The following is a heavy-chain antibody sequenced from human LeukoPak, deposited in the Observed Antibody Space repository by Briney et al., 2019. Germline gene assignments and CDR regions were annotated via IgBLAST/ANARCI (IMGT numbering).Heavy chain of an antibody. V-gene: IGHV1-3*01. D-gene: IGHD3-3*01. J-gene: IGHJ4*02. CDR2: INAGNGNT. CDR1: GYTFTSYG. Sequence: ASVKVSCKASGYTFTSYGISWVRQAPGQGLEWMGWINAGNGNTKYSQKFQGRVTITRDTSASTAYMELSSLRSEDTAVYYCARDSAIFGVVIGFDYWGQGTLVTVSS. CDR3: ARDSAIFGVVIGFDY.